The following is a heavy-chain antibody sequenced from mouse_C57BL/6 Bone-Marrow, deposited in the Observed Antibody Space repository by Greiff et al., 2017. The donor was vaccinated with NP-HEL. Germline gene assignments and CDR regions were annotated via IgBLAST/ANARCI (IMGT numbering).Heavy chain of an antibody. Sequence: EVQLMESGPGLVKPSQSLSLTCSVTGYSFTSGYYCYWIRQFPGNKLEWMGYISYDGSNNYNPSLKNRISITRDTSKNQFFLKLNSVTTEDTATYYCAGYGSRTGFAYWGQGTLVTVSA. V-gene: IGHV3-6*01. J-gene: IGHJ3*01. CDR1: GYSFTSGYY. CDR2: ISYDGSN. CDR3: AGYGSRTGFAY. D-gene: IGHD1-1*01.